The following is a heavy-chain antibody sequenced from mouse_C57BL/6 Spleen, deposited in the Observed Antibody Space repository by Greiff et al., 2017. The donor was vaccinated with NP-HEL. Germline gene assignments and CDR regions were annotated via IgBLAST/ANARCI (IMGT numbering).Heavy chain of an antibody. CDR2: IRNKANGYTT. V-gene: IGHV7-3*01. CDR1: GFTFTDYY. CDR3: ARYLLPPYYAMDY. J-gene: IGHJ4*01. Sequence: EVMLVESGGGLVQPGGSLSLSCAASGFTFTDYYMSWVRQPPGKALEWLGFIRNKANGYTTEYSASVKGRFTISRDNSQSILYLQMNALRAEDSATYYCARYLLPPYYAMDYWGQGTSVTVSS.